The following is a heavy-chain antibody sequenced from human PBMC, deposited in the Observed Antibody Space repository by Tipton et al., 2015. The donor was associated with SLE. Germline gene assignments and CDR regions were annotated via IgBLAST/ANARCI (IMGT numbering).Heavy chain of an antibody. V-gene: IGHV3-33*08. Sequence: RSLRLSCAASGFTFSSYGMHWVRQAPGKGLEWVAVIWYDGSNKYYADSVKGRFTISRDNSKNTLYLQMNSLRLEDTAVYYCVRDGSGSYTFDYWGQGTLVTVSS. CDR2: IWYDGSNK. D-gene: IGHD1-26*01. CDR1: GFTFSSYG. CDR3: VRDGSGSYTFDY. J-gene: IGHJ4*02.